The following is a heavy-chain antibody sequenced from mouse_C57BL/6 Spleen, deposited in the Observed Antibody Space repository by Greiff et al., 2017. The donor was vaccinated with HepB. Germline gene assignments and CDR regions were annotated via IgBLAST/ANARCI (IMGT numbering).Heavy chain of an antibody. J-gene: IGHJ3*01. CDR2: IYPGDGDT. CDR1: GYAFSSSW. D-gene: IGHD2-3*01. V-gene: IGHV1-82*01. Sequence: QVQLQQSGPELVKPGASVKISCKASGYAFSSSWMNWVKQRPGKGLEWIGRIYPGDGDTNYNGKFKGKATLTADKSSSTAYMQLSSLTSEDSAVYFCARGDGYYGFAYWGQGTLVTVSA. CDR3: ARGDGYYGFAY.